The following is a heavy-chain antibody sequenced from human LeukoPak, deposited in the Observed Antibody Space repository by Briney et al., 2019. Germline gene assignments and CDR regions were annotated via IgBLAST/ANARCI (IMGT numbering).Heavy chain of an antibody. J-gene: IGHJ4*02. Sequence: SSETLSLTCAVSGYSISSGYYWGWIRQPPGKGLEWIGSIYHSGSTYYNPSLKSRVTISVDTSKNQFSLKLSSVTAADTAVYYCARRNRSSSWRYYFDYRGQGTLVTVSS. V-gene: IGHV4-38-2*01. CDR2: IYHSGST. CDR1: GYSISSGYY. CDR3: ARRNRSSSWRYYFDY. D-gene: IGHD6-13*01.